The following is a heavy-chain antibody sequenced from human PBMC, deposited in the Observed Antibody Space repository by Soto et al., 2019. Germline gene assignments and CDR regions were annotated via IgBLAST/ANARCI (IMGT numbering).Heavy chain of an antibody. Sequence: PSETLSLTCNVSGSSISTYYWSWIRQPPGKALEWIGYIYYTGSPTYNPSLKSRVTISEDTSKNTVSLKLISVTAEDTAVYYCARSRATRQPFDYWGQGTLVTVSS. V-gene: IGHV4-59*01. CDR2: IYYTGSP. J-gene: IGHJ4*02. CDR1: GSSISTYY. CDR3: ARSRATRQPFDY. D-gene: IGHD1-26*01.